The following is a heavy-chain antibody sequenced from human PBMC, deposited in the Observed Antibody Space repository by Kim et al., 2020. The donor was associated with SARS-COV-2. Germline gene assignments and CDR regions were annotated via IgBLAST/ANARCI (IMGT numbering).Heavy chain of an antibody. D-gene: IGHD1-1*01. V-gene: IGHV4-31*02. CDR3: ARDLGLEQGWFDP. Sequence: YNPSLKSRVTISVDTSKNQFSLKLSSVTAADTAVYYCARDLGLEQGWFDPWGQGTLVTVSS. J-gene: IGHJ5*02.